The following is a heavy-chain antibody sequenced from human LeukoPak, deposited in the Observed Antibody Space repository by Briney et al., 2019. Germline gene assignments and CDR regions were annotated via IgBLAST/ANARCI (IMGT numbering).Heavy chain of an antibody. CDR3: ARVRLADERAWAY. CDR1: GYTFSDFY. Sequence: ASVKVSCKASGYTFSDFYIHWVRQAPGQGLEYVGWITPKSGDTYSPQRFQGKVAMTRDASISTAYMELSSLRSDDTAVYFCARVRLADERAWAYWGQGTLVTVSS. D-gene: IGHD3-3*02. CDR2: ITPKSGDT. V-gene: IGHV1-2*02. J-gene: IGHJ4*02.